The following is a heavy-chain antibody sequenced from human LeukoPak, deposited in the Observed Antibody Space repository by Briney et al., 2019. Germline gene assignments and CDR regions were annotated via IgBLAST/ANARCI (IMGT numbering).Heavy chain of an antibody. D-gene: IGHD6-19*01. CDR3: ARLAVAGNDY. V-gene: IGHV4-59*01. CDR2: IYYSGST. Sequence: SETLSLTCTVSGGSISSYYWSWIRQPAGKGLEWIGYIYYSGSTNYNPSLKSRVTISVDTSKNQFSLKLSSVTAADTAVYYCARLAVAGNDYWGQGTLVTVSS. J-gene: IGHJ4*02. CDR1: GGSISSYY.